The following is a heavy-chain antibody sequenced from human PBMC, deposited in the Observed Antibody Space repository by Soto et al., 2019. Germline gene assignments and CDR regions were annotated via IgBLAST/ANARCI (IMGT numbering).Heavy chain of an antibody. CDR2: IYYNGNT. Sequence: SETLSLTCTVSGGSISSYYWSWIRQPPGKGLEWIGYIYYNGNTDYNPSLKSRVTISLDTSKNQFSLKVSSVTAADTAVYYCARANRDSSTWNHDAFDIWGQGTMVTVSS. J-gene: IGHJ3*02. V-gene: IGHV4-59*01. CDR1: GGSISSYY. CDR3: ARANRDSSTWNHDAFDI. D-gene: IGHD6-13*01.